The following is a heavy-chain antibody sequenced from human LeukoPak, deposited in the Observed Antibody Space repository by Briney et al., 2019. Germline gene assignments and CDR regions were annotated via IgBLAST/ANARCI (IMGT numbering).Heavy chain of an antibody. D-gene: IGHD3-22*01. CDR1: GYTFTGYY. CDR3: AIGITMTTYYFDY. Sequence: ASVKVSCKASGYTFTGYYMHWVRLAPGQGLEWMGWINPNSGGTNYAQKFQGRVTMTRDTSISTAYMELSRLRSDDTAVYYCAIGITMTTYYFDYWGQGTLVTVSS. CDR2: INPNSGGT. V-gene: IGHV1-2*02. J-gene: IGHJ4*02.